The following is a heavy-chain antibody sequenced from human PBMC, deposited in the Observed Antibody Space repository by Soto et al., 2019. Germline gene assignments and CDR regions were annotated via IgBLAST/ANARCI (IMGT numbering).Heavy chain of an antibody. D-gene: IGHD6-19*01. CDR3: AHRPSGWYLFDY. CDR2: ISWNDDK. V-gene: IGHV2-5*01. J-gene: IGHJ4*02. Sequence: QITLKESGPTLVRPTQTLTLTCTFSGFSLSTSGLGVGWIRQPPGKALEWLALISWNDDKRYSPSLKARLTITKDTSKIQVVLTMTNMYPVDTATYYCAHRPSGWYLFDYWGQGTLVTVSS. CDR1: GFSLSTSGLG.